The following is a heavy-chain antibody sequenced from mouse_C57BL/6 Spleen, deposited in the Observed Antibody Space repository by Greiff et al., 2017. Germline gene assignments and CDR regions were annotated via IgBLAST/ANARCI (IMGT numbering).Heavy chain of an antibody. Sequence: QVKLQQSGAELVRPGTSVKVSCKASGYAFTNYLIEWVKQRPGQGLEWIGVINPGSGGTNYNEKFKGKATLTADKSSSTAYMQLSSLTSEDSAVYFCARTDYDSVDYWGQGTLLTVSS. CDR2: INPGSGGT. J-gene: IGHJ2*01. CDR1: GYAFTNYL. V-gene: IGHV1-54*01. CDR3: ARTDYDSVDY. D-gene: IGHD2-4*01.